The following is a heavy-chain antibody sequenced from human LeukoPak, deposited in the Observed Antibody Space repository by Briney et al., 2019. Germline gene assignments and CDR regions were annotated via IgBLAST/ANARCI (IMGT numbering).Heavy chain of an antibody. CDR2: INPNSGGT. J-gene: IGHJ4*02. Sequence: GASVKVSCKASGYTFTGCYMHWVRQAPGQGLEWMGWINPNSGGTNYAQKFQGRVTMTRDTSISTAYMELSRLRSDDTAVYYCASTRFYDSSGYPDYWGQGTLATVSS. D-gene: IGHD3-22*01. V-gene: IGHV1-2*02. CDR1: GYTFTGCY. CDR3: ASTRFYDSSGYPDY.